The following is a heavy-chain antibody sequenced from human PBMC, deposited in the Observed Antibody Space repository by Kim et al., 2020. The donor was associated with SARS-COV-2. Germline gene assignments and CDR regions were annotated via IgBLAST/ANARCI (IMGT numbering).Heavy chain of an antibody. D-gene: IGHD3-9*01. V-gene: IGHV1-69*01. CDR3: ARCIGAGFGADAFDI. Sequence: QKFQGRVTITADESTSTAYMELSSLRSEDTAVYYCARCIGAGFGADAFDIWGQGTMVTVSS. J-gene: IGHJ3*02.